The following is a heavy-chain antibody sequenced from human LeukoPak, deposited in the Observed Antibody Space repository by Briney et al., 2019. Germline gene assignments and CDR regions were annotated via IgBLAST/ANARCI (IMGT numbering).Heavy chain of an antibody. CDR2: ISSSSSYI. Sequence: GGSLRLSCAASGFTFSSYSMNWVRQAPGKWLEWVSSISSSSSYIYYADSVKGRFTISRDNAKNSLYLQMNSLRAEDTAVYYCARGEWELVYYYYYYYMDVWGKGTTVTVSS. J-gene: IGHJ6*03. CDR3: ARGEWELVYYYYYYYMDV. CDR1: GFTFSSYS. V-gene: IGHV3-21*01. D-gene: IGHD1-26*01.